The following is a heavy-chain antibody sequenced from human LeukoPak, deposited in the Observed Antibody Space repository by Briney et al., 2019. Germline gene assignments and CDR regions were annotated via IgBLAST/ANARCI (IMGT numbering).Heavy chain of an antibody. CDR2: IYYSGST. D-gene: IGHD5-18*01. CDR1: GGSMSPYH. Sequence: SETLSLTCTVSGGSMSPYHWGWIRQPPGKGLEWTGYIYYSGSTNYNPSLKSRVTISVDTSKNQFSLKLSSVTAADTAVYYCARDALAGYGYDWFDPWGQGTLVTVSS. CDR3: ARDALAGYGYDWFDP. V-gene: IGHV4-59*01. J-gene: IGHJ5*02.